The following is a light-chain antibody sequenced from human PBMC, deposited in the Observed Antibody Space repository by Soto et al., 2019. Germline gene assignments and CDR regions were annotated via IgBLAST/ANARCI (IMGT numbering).Light chain of an antibody. CDR3: ASWDDGLTGYV. CDR1: NSNIGRNT. Sequence: QSVLTQPPSASGTPGQRVTISCSGSNSNIGRNTVNWYQQLPGTAPKPLIYRNNQRPSGVPDRFSGSKSGTSASLAISGLQSDDESDYYCASWDDGLTGYVFGTGTKVTVL. V-gene: IGLV1-44*01. J-gene: IGLJ1*01. CDR2: RNN.